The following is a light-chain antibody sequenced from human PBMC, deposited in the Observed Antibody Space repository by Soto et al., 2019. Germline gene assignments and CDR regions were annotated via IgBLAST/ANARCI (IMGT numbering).Light chain of an antibody. CDR1: QSVSSN. CDR3: QQYNNSPT. CDR2: GAP. V-gene: IGKV3-15*01. Sequence: EIVMTQSPATLSVSPGERATLSCRASQSVSSNLAWYQQKPGQAPRLLIYGAPTRATGIPARFSGSGSGTKFTLTISSLQSEDFAVYYCQQYNNSPTFGQGTKV. J-gene: IGKJ1*01.